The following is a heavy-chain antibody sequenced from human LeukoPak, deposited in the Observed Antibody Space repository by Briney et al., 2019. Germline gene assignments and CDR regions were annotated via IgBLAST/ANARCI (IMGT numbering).Heavy chain of an antibody. V-gene: IGHV1-18*01. D-gene: IGHD6-19*01. Sequence: ASVEVSCKASGYIFTDFGISWVRQAPGQGLEWMGWISPYKGHTNYAQILQGRVTMTTDTSMSTAYMEMRSLRSDDTAVYYCARAGGWAREDYKADAFDIWGQGTMVTVSS. J-gene: IGHJ3*02. CDR1: GYIFTDFG. CDR3: ARAGGWAREDYKADAFDI. CDR2: ISPYKGHT.